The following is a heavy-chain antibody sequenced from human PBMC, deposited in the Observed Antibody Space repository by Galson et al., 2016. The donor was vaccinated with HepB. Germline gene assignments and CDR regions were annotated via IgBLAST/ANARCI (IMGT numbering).Heavy chain of an antibody. CDR2: IYHSGGT. V-gene: IGHV4-4*02. CDR1: GGSISSENW. Sequence: SETLSLTCAVSGGSISSENWWSWVRQPPGKGLEWIGVIYHSGGTNYNPSLKSRVTISMDKSKNQFSLQLNSVTAADTAVYYCVGQHGGGGNNLDFWGQGTLVTVSS. D-gene: IGHD2-15*01. CDR3: VGQHGGGGNNLDF. J-gene: IGHJ4*02.